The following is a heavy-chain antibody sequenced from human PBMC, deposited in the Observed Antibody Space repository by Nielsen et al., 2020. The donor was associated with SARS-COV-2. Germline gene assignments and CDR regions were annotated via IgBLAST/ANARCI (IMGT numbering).Heavy chain of an antibody. J-gene: IGHJ4*02. V-gene: IGHV3-64D*06. CDR1: GFTFSSYA. D-gene: IGHD6-6*01. Sequence: GGSLRLSCSASGFTFSSYAMHWVRQAPGKGLEYVSAISSNGGSTYYADSVKGRFTISRDNSKNTLYLQMSSLRAEDTAVYYCTIAARRGFDYWGQGTLVTVSS. CDR3: TIAARRGFDY. CDR2: ISSNGGST.